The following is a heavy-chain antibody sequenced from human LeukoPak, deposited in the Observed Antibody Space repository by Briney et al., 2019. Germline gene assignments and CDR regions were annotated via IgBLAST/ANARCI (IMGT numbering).Heavy chain of an antibody. D-gene: IGHD3-16*01. CDR3: AAGAQGGFDP. Sequence: EASVKVSCKASGFTSTSSAMQWVRQARGQRLEWIGWIVVGSGNTNYAQKFQERVTITRDMSTSTAYMELSSLRSKDTAVYYCAAGAQGGFDPWGQGTLVTVSS. CDR2: IVVGSGNT. J-gene: IGHJ5*02. V-gene: IGHV1-58*02. CDR1: GFTSTSSA.